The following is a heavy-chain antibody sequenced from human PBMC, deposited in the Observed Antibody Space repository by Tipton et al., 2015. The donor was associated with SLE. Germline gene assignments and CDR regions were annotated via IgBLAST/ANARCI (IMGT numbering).Heavy chain of an antibody. J-gene: IGHJ3*02. CDR2: IYNTGST. V-gene: IGHV4-61*02. CDR1: GGSISIGSYY. Sequence: TLSLTCSVSGGSISIGSYYWSWLRQPPGKGLEWIGRIYNTGSTNYKSSLQSRVTISLDTSNNQFSLRLHSVTVADTAVYYCARGGLYETSAYSVGFDIWGQGTPVTVSP. D-gene: IGHD3-22*01. CDR3: ARGGLYETSAYSVGFDI.